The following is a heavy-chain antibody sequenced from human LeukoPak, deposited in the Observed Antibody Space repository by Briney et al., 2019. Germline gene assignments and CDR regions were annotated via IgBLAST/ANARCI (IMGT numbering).Heavy chain of an antibody. CDR1: GGSISSYY. J-gene: IGHJ6*02. V-gene: IGHV4-59*01. CDR3: ARANILGYCSGGSCSYYYYYGMDV. Sequence: PSETLSLTCTVSGGSISSYYWSWIRQPPGKGLEWIGYIYYSGSTNYNPSLKSRVTISVDTSKNQFSLKLSSVTAADTAVYYCARANILGYCSGGSCSYYYYYGMDVWGQGPRSPSP. CDR2: IYYSGST. D-gene: IGHD2-15*01.